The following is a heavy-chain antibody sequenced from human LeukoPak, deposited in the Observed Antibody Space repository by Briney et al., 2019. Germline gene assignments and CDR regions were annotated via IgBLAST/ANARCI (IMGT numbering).Heavy chain of an antibody. CDR3: AKGKNYYDSSGYSSYYYGMDV. V-gene: IGHV3-9*01. D-gene: IGHD3-22*01. CDR1: GFTFDDYA. J-gene: IGHJ6*02. CDR2: ISWNSGSI. Sequence: GRSLRLSCAASGFTFDDYAMHWVRQAPGKGLEWVSGISWNSGSIGYADSVKGRFTISRDNAKNSLYLQMNSLRAEDTALYYGAKGKNYYDSSGYSSYYYGMDVWGQGTTVTVSS.